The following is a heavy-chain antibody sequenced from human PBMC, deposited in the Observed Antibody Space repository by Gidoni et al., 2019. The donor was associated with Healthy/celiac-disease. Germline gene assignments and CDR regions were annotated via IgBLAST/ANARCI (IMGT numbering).Heavy chain of an antibody. V-gene: IGHV3-73*01. Sequence: VQLVESGGGLVQPGGSLRLSCAAPGFAFSGPALPWVRQASGKGLEWVGRIRSKANSYATAYAASVKGRFTISRDDSKNTAYLQMNSLKTEDTAVYYCTSHQLASTLSGYGMDVWGQGTTVTVSS. D-gene: IGHD6-6*01. CDR3: TSHQLASTLSGYGMDV. CDR1: GFAFSGPA. CDR2: IRSKANSYAT. J-gene: IGHJ6*02.